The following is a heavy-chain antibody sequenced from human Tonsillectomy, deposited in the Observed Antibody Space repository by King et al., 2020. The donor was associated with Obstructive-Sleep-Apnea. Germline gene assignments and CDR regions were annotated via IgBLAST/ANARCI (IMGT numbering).Heavy chain of an antibody. D-gene: IGHD3-22*01. V-gene: IGHV4-59*08. CDR1: GGSISSYY. J-gene: IGHJ4*02. CDR2: ISYSGST. CDR3: ARSLDSSGYYYTNY. Sequence: HVQLQESGPGLVKPSETLSLTCTVSGGSISSYYWSWIRQPPGKGLEWIGYISYSGSTNYNPSLKSRVTSSVDTSKNQFSLKLSSVPAADTAGYYCARSLDSSGYYYTNYWGQGTLVTVSS.